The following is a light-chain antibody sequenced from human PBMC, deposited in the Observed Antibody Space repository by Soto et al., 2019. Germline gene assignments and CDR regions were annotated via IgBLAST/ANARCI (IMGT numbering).Light chain of an antibody. J-gene: IGKJ1*01. CDR1: QSISFN. CDR2: SAS. Sequence: EIVMTQSPASLSLSPGERVTLSCRASQSISFNLAWYQQKPGQAPRLLIYSASRRATGIPDRFSGSGSGTDFTLTINRVEPEDFAVYFCQQYGGSPLTFGQGTKVDIK. CDR3: QQYGGSPLT. V-gene: IGKV3-20*01.